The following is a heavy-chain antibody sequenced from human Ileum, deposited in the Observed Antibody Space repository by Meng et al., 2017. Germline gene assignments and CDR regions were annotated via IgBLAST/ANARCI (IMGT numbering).Heavy chain of an antibody. CDR1: GGSIESNNW. V-gene: IGHV4-4*02. CDR3: ARADYVRYFDL. D-gene: IGHD3-10*02. CDR2: VYHSGST. Sequence: QVQLRESRPGLVKLSETLSLTCAVSGGSIESNNWWTWIRQPPGQGLEWIGEVYHSGSTHYNPSLQSRVTISIDNSKNRFSLSLNSVTAADTAIYYCARADYVRYFDLWGRGTLVTVSS. J-gene: IGHJ2*01.